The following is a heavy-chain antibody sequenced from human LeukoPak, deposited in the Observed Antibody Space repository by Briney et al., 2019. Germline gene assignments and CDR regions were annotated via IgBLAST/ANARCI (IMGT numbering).Heavy chain of an antibody. D-gene: IGHD3-16*01. CDR3: ARGPYDWTFYFDS. J-gene: IGHJ4*02. V-gene: IGHV1-69*04. CDR2: TIPIRGMT. Sequence: ASVTVSCKISGGTFGSYGMSWVRQAPGRGLEWMGRTIPIRGMTNYAQKFQGRVTITADTSTSTAYMELSSLTSEDTAVYFCARGPYDWTFYFDSWGQGTLVIVSS. CDR1: GGTFGSYG.